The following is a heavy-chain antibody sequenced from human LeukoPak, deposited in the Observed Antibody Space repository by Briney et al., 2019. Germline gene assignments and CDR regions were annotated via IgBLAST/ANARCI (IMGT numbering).Heavy chain of an antibody. CDR1: GFTFSSYA. V-gene: IGHV3-23*01. Sequence: GGSLRLSCAASGFTFSSYAMHWVRQAPGKGLEWVSGIGGSGVSTYYADSVKGRFTISRDNSKNTLYLQMNSLRAEDTAVYYCARRGIYYSNYRFSDLYYMDVWGKGTTVTVSS. CDR2: IGGSGVST. D-gene: IGHD4-11*01. CDR3: ARRGIYYSNYRFSDLYYMDV. J-gene: IGHJ6*03.